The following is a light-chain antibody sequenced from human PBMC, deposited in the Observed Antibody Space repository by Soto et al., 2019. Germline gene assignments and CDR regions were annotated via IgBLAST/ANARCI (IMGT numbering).Light chain of an antibody. CDR2: GAS. J-gene: IGKJ1*01. CDR3: QQYGSSPWT. CDR1: QSVSSSS. V-gene: IGKV3-20*01. Sequence: EIVLTQSPGTLSLSPGERATLSCRASQSVSSSSLAWYQQIPGQAPRLLIYGASSRATGIPDRFSGSGSGTDFTLTISRLEPADFAVYYCQQYGSSPWTFDQGTKVEVK.